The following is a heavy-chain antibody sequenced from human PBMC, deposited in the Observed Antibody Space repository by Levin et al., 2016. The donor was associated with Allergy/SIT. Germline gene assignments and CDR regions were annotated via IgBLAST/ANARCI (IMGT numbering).Heavy chain of an antibody. V-gene: IGHV1-69*01. J-gene: IGHJ6*02. CDR2: IIPIFGTA. D-gene: IGHD2-15*01. CDR3: ARGHIVVVVAAYYYGMDV. Sequence: WVRQAPGQGLEWMGGIIPIFGTANYAQKFQGRVTITADESTSTAYMELSSLRSEDTAVYYCARGHIVVVVAAYYYGMDVWGQGTTVTVSS.